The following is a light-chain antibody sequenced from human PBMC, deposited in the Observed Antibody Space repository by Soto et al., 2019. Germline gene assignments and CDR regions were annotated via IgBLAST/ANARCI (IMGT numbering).Light chain of an antibody. Sequence: EIVLTQSPGTLSLSPGERATLSCRASQSIISNYLAWYQQRPGQAPRLLIYGASSRVTGIPDKFTGSGSGTEFTLTISSLEPDDFAVYYCQQYGSSPYTFGQGTKVEI. CDR3: QQYGSSPYT. CDR1: QSIISNY. CDR2: GAS. J-gene: IGKJ2*01. V-gene: IGKV3-20*01.